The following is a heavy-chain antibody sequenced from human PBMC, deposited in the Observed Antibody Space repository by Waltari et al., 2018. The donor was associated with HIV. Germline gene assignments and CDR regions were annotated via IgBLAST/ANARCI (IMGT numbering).Heavy chain of an antibody. V-gene: IGHV3-23*01. D-gene: IGHD2-21*01. CDR2: SSGSGSTT. Sequence: EVQLLESGGGLVQPGGSLRLSCAASGFTFSSYAMSWVRQAPGKGFQWVSSSSGSGSTTSSADSVKGRVTISRDNSENTLYLQINSLRAEDTAVYYCAKGAFDMVVVSALDSWGHGTLVTVSS. CDR3: AKGAFDMVVVSALDS. CDR1: GFTFSSYA. J-gene: IGHJ5*01.